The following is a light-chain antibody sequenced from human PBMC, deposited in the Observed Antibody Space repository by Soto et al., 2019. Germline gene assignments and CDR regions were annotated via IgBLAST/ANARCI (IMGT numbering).Light chain of an antibody. CDR2: DAS. CDR3: QHRSNWPLT. Sequence: EIVLTQSPATLSLSTGKRATLSCRASQSVSSYLAWYQPKPGQAPRLLIYDASNRATGIPARFSGGGSGTDFTLTISSLEPEDFAVYYCQHRSNWPLTFGGGTKVEIK. V-gene: IGKV3-11*01. J-gene: IGKJ4*01. CDR1: QSVSSY.